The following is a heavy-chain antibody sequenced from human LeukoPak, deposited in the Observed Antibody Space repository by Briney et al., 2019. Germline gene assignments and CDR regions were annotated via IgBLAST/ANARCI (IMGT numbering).Heavy chain of an antibody. CDR3: ARDWELLWFGDLSF. Sequence: GASVKVSCQASGYPFTSYAMHWGRQAPGQRLELMGWINAGNGNAKYSQKFQGRVTITRDTSASTAYMELIRLRSEDTAVYSCARDWELLWFGDLSFWVQGHLVTVS. CDR2: INAGNGNA. CDR1: GYPFTSYA. J-gene: IGHJ4*02. D-gene: IGHD3-10*01. V-gene: IGHV1-3*01.